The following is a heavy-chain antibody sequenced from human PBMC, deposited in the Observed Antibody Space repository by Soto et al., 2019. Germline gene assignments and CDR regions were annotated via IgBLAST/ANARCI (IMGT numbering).Heavy chain of an antibody. V-gene: IGHV3-23*01. J-gene: IGHJ6*02. CDR1: GFTFSSYA. Sequence: SLRLSCAASGFTFSSYAMSWVRQAPGKGLEWVSAISGSGGSTYYADSVKGRFTISRDNSKNTLYLQMNSLRAEDTAVYYCAKSSAVAPRGYYYYGMDVWGQGTTVTVSS. CDR3: AKSSAVAPRGYYYYGMDV. CDR2: ISGSGGST. D-gene: IGHD6-19*01.